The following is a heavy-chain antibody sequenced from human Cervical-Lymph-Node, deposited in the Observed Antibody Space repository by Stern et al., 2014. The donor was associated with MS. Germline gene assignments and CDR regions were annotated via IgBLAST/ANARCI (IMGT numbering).Heavy chain of an antibody. D-gene: IGHD3-10*01. CDR3: AKDLRNYYGSDPYYFDY. CDR2: ISGSGGST. V-gene: IGHV3-23*04. J-gene: IGHJ4*02. Sequence: EVQLVESGGGLVQPGGSLRLSCAASGFTFSSYAMRWVRQAPGKGLEWVSAISGSGGSTYYADSVKGRFTISRDNSKNTLYLQMNSLRAEDTAVYYCAKDLRNYYGSDPYYFDYWGQGTLVTVSS. CDR1: GFTFSSYA.